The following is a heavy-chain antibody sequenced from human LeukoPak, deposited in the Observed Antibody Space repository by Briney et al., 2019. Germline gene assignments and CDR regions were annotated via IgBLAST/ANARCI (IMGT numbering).Heavy chain of an antibody. CDR1: GFTFSSYA. CDR2: ISYDGSNK. V-gene: IGHV3-30-3*01. CDR3: ARDREGITMVRGWILGALAWFDP. J-gene: IGHJ5*02. D-gene: IGHD3-10*01. Sequence: PGGSLRLSCAASGFTFSSYAMHWVRQAPGKGLEWVAVISYDGSNKYYADSVKGRFTISRDNSKNTLYLRMNSLRAEDTAVYYCARDREGITMVRGWILGALAWFDPWGQGTLVTVSS.